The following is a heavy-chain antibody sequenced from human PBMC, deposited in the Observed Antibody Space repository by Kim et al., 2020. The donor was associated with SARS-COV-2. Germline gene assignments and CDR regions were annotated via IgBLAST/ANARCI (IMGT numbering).Heavy chain of an antibody. CDR3: AGHLGNYDSNFFDY. D-gene: IGHD3-22*01. CDR1: GGSISSYY. J-gene: IGHJ4*02. CDR2: IYYSGST. V-gene: IGHV4-59*08. Sequence: SETLSLTCTVSGGSISSYYWSWIRQPPGKGLEWIGYIYYSGSTNYNPSLKSRVTISVDTSKNQFSLKLSSVTAADTAVYYCAGHLGNYDSNFFDYWGQGTLVTVSS.